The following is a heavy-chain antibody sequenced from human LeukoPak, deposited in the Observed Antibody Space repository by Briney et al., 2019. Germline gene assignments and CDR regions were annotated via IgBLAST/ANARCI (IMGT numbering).Heavy chain of an antibody. Sequence: GGSLRLSCAASGFTFSSYAMSWVRQAPGKGLEWVSAISGSGGSTYYADSVKGRFTISRDNSKNTLYLQMNSLRAEDTAVYYCAKPARGSGSYPTFDYWAREPWSPSPQ. V-gene: IGHV3-23*01. D-gene: IGHD3-10*01. CDR3: AKPARGSGSYPTFDY. CDR2: ISGSGGST. CDR1: GFTFSSYA. J-gene: IGHJ4*02.